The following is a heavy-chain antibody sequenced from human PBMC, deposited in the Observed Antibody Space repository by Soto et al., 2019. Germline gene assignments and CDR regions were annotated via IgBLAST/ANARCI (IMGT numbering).Heavy chain of an antibody. CDR1: GFTVSSNY. Sequence: EVQLVESGGGLIQPGGSLRLSCAASGFTVSSNYMSWVRQAPGKGLEWVSVIYSGGSTYYADSVKGRFTISRDNSKNTLYLQMNSLRAEDTAVYYCARVGYYDSSGAWGWGQGTLVTVSS. D-gene: IGHD3-22*01. CDR3: ARVGYYDSSGAWG. CDR2: IYSGGST. J-gene: IGHJ4*02. V-gene: IGHV3-53*01.